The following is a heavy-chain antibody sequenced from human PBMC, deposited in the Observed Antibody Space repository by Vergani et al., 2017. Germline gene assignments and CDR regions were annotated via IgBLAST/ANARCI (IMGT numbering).Heavy chain of an antibody. V-gene: IGHV3-9*01. J-gene: IGHJ4*02. CDR3: AKDPLVGRGGDYFDY. D-gene: IGHD1-26*01. Sequence: EVQLVESGGGLVQPGRSLRLSCAASGFTFDDYAMHWVRQAPGKGLEWVSGISWNSGSIGYADSVKGRFTISRDNAKNSLYLQMNSLRAEATAVYYCAKDPLVGRGGDYFDYWGQGTLVTVSS. CDR1: GFTFDDYA. CDR2: ISWNSGSI.